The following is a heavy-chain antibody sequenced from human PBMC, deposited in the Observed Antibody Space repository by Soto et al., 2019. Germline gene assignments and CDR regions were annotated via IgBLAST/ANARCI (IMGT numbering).Heavy chain of an antibody. V-gene: IGHV4-4*02. Sequence: SETLSLTCAVSGGSIRSRNLWSWVLYPPWKGLEWIGEIYHSGSTNYNPSLKSRVTISVDKSKNQFSLKLSSVTAADTAVYYCARLYPYYDILTGSQIYGFDFWGQGTMVS. D-gene: IGHD3-9*01. CDR3: ARLYPYYDILTGSQIYGFDF. CDR2: IYHSGST. CDR1: GGSIRSRNL. J-gene: IGHJ3*01.